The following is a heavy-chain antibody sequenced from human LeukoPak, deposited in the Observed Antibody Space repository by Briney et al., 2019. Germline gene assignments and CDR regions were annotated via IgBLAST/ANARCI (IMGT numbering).Heavy chain of an antibody. Sequence: SETLSLTCAVYGGSFSGYYWGWIRQPPGKGLEWIGSIYYSGSTYYNPSLKSRVTISVDTSKNQFSLKLSSVTAADTAVYYCARASSNYDILTGYYRAGWFDPWGQGTLVTVSS. D-gene: IGHD3-9*01. CDR1: GGSFSGYY. V-gene: IGHV4-34*01. CDR2: IYYSGST. CDR3: ARASSNYDILTGYYRAGWFDP. J-gene: IGHJ5*02.